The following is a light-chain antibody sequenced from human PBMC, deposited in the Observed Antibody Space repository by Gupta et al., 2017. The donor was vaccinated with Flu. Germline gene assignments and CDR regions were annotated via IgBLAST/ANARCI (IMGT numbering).Light chain of an antibody. CDR1: QSLVYSDGSTI. V-gene: IGKV2-30*01. Sequence: VTLGQPAAISCRFSQSLVYSDGSTILHWFQQRPGQAPRRLSYLVSHRESGVPDKFSGSGSGTEFTLKISRVEAEDVGVYFCKQGAHWPWAFGQGTKVEI. CDR2: LVS. J-gene: IGKJ1*01. CDR3: KQGAHWPWA.